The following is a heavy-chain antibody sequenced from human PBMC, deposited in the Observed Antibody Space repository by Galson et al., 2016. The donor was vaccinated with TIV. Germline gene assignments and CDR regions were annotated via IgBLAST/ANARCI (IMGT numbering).Heavy chain of an antibody. Sequence: SVKVSCKASGVLFNSYAVVWVRQAPGQGLEWMGRIIPIIGMTNYAQKFQGRVTITADTSTNTACMELGSLRSEDTAIYYCARAGVGAARDGGDYWGQGTLVTVSS. V-gene: IGHV1-69*04. CDR3: ARAGVGAARDGGDY. D-gene: IGHD6-6*01. CDR1: GVLFNSYA. CDR2: IIPIIGMT. J-gene: IGHJ4*02.